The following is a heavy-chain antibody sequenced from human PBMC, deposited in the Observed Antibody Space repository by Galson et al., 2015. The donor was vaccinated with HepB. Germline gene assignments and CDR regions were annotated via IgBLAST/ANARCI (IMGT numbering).Heavy chain of an antibody. J-gene: IGHJ4*02. CDR2: ISSSSSYT. CDR3: ARGGDYGDY. Sequence: SLRLSCAASGFTFSSYAMSWVRQAPGKGLEWVSYISSSSSYTNYADSVKGRFTISRDNAKNSLYLQMNSLRAEDTAVYYCARGGDYGDYWGQGTLVTVSS. CDR1: GFTFSSYA. D-gene: IGHD4-17*01. V-gene: IGHV3-11*06.